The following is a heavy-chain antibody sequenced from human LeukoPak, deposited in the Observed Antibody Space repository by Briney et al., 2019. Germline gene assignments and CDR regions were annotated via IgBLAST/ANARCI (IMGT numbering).Heavy chain of an antibody. J-gene: IGHJ4*02. V-gene: IGHV4-61*02. CDR1: GGSISSGSYY. Sequence: KPSETLSLTCTVSGGSISSGSYYWSWIRQPAGKGLEWIGRIYTSGSTNYNPSLKSRVTISVDTSKNQFSLKLSSVTAADTAVYYCAREGIGSGWKSFDYWGQGTLVTVSS. CDR3: AREGIGSGWKSFDY. CDR2: IYTSGST. D-gene: IGHD6-19*01.